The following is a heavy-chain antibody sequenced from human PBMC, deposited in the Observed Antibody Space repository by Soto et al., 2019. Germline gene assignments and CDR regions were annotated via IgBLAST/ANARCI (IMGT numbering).Heavy chain of an antibody. CDR3: ASPPLPGYSIHFNS. CDR2: VYPRGSDT. J-gene: IGHJ4*02. CDR1: GYIFIDYW. V-gene: IGHV5-51*01. D-gene: IGHD2-15*01. Sequence: PGESLKISCKASGYIFIDYWIGRGRQAPWKGLEWMGIVYPRGSDTRYSPSFQGQVTISAAGSTGTAFLPWRRSEDSDTPLYSCASPPLPGYSIHFNSWGQGTLGTVSS.